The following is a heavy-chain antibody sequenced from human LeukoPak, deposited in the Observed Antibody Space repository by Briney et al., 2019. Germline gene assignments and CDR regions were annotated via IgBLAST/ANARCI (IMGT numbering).Heavy chain of an antibody. CDR3: ARHRPGTYFLNYFDY. Sequence: SETLSLTCTVSGGSISSSTYYWGWIRQPPGKGLEWIGSIYYSGSTYYNPSLKSRVTISVDTSKNQFSLKMTSVTAADTAVYYCARHRPGTYFLNYFDYWGQGTLVTVSS. D-gene: IGHD2/OR15-2a*01. V-gene: IGHV4-39*01. J-gene: IGHJ4*02. CDR1: GGSISSSTYY. CDR2: IYYSGST.